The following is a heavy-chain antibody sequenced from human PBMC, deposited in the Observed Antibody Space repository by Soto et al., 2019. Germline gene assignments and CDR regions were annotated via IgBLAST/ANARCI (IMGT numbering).Heavy chain of an antibody. V-gene: IGHV4-59*08. CDR2: IYYSGST. CDR3: ARHRYGSGSYFARNWFDP. D-gene: IGHD3-10*01. Sequence: SETLSLTCTVSGGSISSYYWSWIRQPPGKGLEWIGYIYYSGSTNYNPSLKSRVTISVDTSKNQFSLKLSSATAADTAVYYCARHRYGSGSYFARNWFDPWGQGTLVTVSS. CDR1: GGSISSYY. J-gene: IGHJ5*02.